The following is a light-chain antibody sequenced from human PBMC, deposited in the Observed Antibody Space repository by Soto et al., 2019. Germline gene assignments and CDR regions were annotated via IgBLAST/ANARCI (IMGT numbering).Light chain of an antibody. CDR2: DVS. CDR1: SSDVGDYNY. Sequence: QSALTQPASVYGSPGQSITISCNGTSSDVGDYNYVSWYQQDPGKAPKLMLYDVSHRPSGVSNRFSGSKSGNTASLTISGLQAEDEADYYCSSYTSSSTLVVFGGGTKLTV. V-gene: IGLV2-14*01. CDR3: SSYTSSSTLVV. J-gene: IGLJ2*01.